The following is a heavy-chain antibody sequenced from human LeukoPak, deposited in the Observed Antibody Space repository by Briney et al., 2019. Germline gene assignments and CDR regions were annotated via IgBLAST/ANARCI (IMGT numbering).Heavy chain of an antibody. Sequence: GGSLRLSCAASGFTFSSYSMNWVRQAPGKGLEWVSSISSSSSSYIYYADSVKGRFTISRDNAKNSLYLQMNSLRAEDTAVYYCARWDTAMVKVDYWGQGTLVTVSS. CDR3: ARWDTAMVKVDY. D-gene: IGHD5-18*01. V-gene: IGHV3-21*01. CDR2: ISSSSSSYI. CDR1: GFTFSSYS. J-gene: IGHJ4*02.